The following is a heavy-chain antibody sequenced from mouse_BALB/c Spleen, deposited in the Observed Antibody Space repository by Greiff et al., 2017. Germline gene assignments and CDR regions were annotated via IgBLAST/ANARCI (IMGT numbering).Heavy chain of an antibody. CDR3: ATGTRWEFDY. V-gene: IGHV5-17*02. D-gene: IGHD4-1*01. CDR1: GFTFSSFG. J-gene: IGHJ2*01. CDR2: ISSGSSTI. Sequence: VQLKESGGGLVQPGGSRKLSCAASGFTFSSFGMHWVRQAPEKGLEWVAYISSGSSTIYYADTVKGRFTISRDNPKNTLFLQMTSLRSEDTAMYYCATGTRWEFDYWGQGTTLTVSS.